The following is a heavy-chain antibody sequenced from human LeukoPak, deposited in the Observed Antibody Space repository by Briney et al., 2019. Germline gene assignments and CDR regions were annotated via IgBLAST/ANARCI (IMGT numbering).Heavy chain of an antibody. J-gene: IGHJ4*02. CDR2: INHSGST. V-gene: IGHV4-34*01. D-gene: IGHD6-13*01. Sequence: SETLSLACAVYGGSFSGYYWSWIRQPPGKGLEWIGEINHSGSTNYNPSLKSRVTISVDTSKNQFSLKLSSVTAADTAVYYCAGVYSSSSYFDYWGQGTLVTVSS. CDR3: AGVYSSSSYFDY. CDR1: GGSFSGYY.